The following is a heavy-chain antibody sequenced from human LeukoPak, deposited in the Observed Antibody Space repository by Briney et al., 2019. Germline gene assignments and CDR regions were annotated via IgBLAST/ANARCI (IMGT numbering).Heavy chain of an antibody. V-gene: IGHV1-69*13. CDR2: IIPIFGTA. Sequence: GASVKVSCKAPGGTFSSYAISWVRQAPGQGLEWMGGIIPIFGTANYAQKFQGRVTITADESTSTAYMELSSLRSGDTAVYYCARGGYYRYFDYWGQGTLVTVSS. D-gene: IGHD3-22*01. CDR1: GGTFSSYA. CDR3: ARGGYYRYFDY. J-gene: IGHJ4*02.